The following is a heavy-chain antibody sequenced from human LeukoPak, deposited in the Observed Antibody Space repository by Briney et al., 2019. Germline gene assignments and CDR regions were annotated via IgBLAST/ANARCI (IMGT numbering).Heavy chain of an antibody. Sequence: SETLSLTCTVSGGSISSYYWSWIRQPPGKGLEWSGNIYYSGSTNYNPSLKSRVTISVDTSKNQFSLKLSSVTAADTAVYYCARGGNMIVVATAFQHWGQGTLVTVSS. CDR1: GGSISSYY. V-gene: IGHV4-59*01. D-gene: IGHD3-22*01. CDR3: ARGGNMIVVATAFQH. J-gene: IGHJ1*01. CDR2: IYYSGST.